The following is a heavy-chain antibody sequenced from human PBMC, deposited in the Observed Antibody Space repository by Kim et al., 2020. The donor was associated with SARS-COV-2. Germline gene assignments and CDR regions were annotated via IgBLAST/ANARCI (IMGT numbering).Heavy chain of an antibody. D-gene: IGHD3-10*01. CDR3: ARETSGGFEELLPYYYGMDV. V-gene: IGHV3-48*03. CDR2: ISSSGSTI. CDR1: GFTFSSYE. J-gene: IGHJ6*02. Sequence: GGSLRLSCAASGFTFSSYEMNWVRQAPGKGLEWVSYISSSGSTIYYADSVKGRFTISRDNAKNSLYLQMNSLRAEDTAVYYCARETSGGFEELLPYYYGMDVWGQGTTVTVSS.